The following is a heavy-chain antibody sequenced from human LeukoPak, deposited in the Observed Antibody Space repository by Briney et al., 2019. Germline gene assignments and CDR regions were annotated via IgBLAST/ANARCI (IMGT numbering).Heavy chain of an antibody. CDR1: GLIFSGSW. Sequence: GGSLRLSCAASGLIFSGSWMNWVRQAPGKGLEWVATINPDGNKKGLADSVRGRFTISRDDAENSLYLQMNTLRAEDTAIYYCAKDRTVGASYWYFDLWGRGTLVTVSS. CDR3: AKDRTVGASYWYFDL. CDR2: INPDGNKK. V-gene: IGHV3-7*03. J-gene: IGHJ2*01. D-gene: IGHD1-26*01.